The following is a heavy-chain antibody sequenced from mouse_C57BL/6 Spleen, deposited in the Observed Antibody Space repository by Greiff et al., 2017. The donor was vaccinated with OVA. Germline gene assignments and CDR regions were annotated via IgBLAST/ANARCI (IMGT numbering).Heavy chain of an antibody. D-gene: IGHD1-1*01. Sequence: QVQLKQSGAELVRPGTSVKVSCKASGYAFTNYLIEWVKQRPGQGLEWIGVINPGSGGTNYNEKFKGKATLTADKSSSTAYMQLSSLTSEDSAVYFCARSEYYGSSSYFDDWGQGTTLTVSS. V-gene: IGHV1-54*01. J-gene: IGHJ2*01. CDR3: ARSEYYGSSSYFDD. CDR2: INPGSGGT. CDR1: GYAFTNYL.